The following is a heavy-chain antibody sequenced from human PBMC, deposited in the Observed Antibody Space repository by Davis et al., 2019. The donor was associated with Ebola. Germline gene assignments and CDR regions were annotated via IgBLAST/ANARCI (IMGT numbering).Heavy chain of an antibody. V-gene: IGHV3-15*01. Sequence: GESLKISCAASGFTFSSYSMNWVRQAPGKGLEWVGRIKSKTDGGTTDYAAPVKGRFTISRDDSKNTLYLQMNSLKTEDTAVYYCTTEGYYDFWSGYYTGDYWGQGTLVTVSP. D-gene: IGHD3-3*01. CDR2: IKSKTDGGTT. CDR1: GFTFSSYS. CDR3: TTEGYYDFWSGYYTGDY. J-gene: IGHJ4*02.